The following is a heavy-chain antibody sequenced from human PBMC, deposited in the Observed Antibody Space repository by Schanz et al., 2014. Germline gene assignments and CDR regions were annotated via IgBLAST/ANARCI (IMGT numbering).Heavy chain of an antibody. CDR1: GGSISSSSYY. CDR3: ARAAGPVDY. J-gene: IGHJ4*02. CDR2: IYDSGNT. D-gene: IGHD6-13*01. V-gene: IGHV4-61*05. Sequence: QLQLQESGPGLVKPSETLSLTCTVSGGSISSSSYYWGWIRQPPGKGLEWIGEIYDSGNTNYNPSLKSRVTMSVDDSKNQFSLQLTSVTAADTAVYYCARAAGPVDYWGQGTLVTVSS.